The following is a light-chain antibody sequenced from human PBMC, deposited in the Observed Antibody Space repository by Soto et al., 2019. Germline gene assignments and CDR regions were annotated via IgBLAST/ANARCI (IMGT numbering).Light chain of an antibody. CDR3: HQRSNWT. Sequence: EIVLTQSPGTLSLSPGERATLSCKASQSVSSNFLAWYQRKPGQAPSLPIYGASYRATHIPARLSGSGSWTAFTLTISTLEPEEFADYSYHQRSNWTFGGGTLVEIK. CDR1: QSVSSN. J-gene: IGKJ4*01. V-gene: IGKV3-11*01. CDR2: GAS.